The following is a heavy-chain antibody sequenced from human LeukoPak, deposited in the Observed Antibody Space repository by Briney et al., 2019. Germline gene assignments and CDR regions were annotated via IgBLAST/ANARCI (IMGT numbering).Heavy chain of an antibody. CDR3: ARVLGYCSSTSCSYAFDI. CDR1: GYTFTGYY. Sequence: ASVKVSCKASGYTFTGYYMHWVRHAPGQGLEWMGWINPNSGGTNYAQKFQGRVTITRDTSISTAYMELSRLRSDDTAVYYCARVLGYCSSTSCSYAFDIWGQGTMVTVSS. CDR2: INPNSGGT. V-gene: IGHV1-2*02. J-gene: IGHJ3*02. D-gene: IGHD2-2*01.